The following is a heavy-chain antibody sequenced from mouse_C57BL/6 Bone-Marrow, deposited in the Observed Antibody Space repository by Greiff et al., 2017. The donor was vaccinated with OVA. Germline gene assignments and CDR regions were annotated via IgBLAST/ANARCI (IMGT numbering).Heavy chain of an antibody. J-gene: IGHJ4*01. Sequence: VKLMESGPGLVQPSQSLSITCTASGFSLTSYGVHWVRQSPGKGLEWLGVIWRGGSTDYNAAFMSRLSITKDNSKSQVFFKMNSLQADDTAIYDCAKRRGNYYAMDYWGQGTSVTVSS. CDR3: AKRRGNYYAMDY. CDR2: IWRGGST. CDR1: GFSLTSYG. V-gene: IGHV2-5*01.